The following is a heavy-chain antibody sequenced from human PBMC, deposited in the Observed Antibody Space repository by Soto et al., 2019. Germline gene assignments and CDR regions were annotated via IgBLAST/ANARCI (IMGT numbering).Heavy chain of an antibody. CDR3: AIDRSLSRTRYYYDSSGYIDY. V-gene: IGHV4-59*01. CDR1: GDSSSTYY. J-gene: IGHJ4*02. CDR2: INYSGRT. D-gene: IGHD3-22*01. Sequence: SETLSLTCSVSGDSSSTYYWGWIRQPPGKGLEWIGYINYSGRTNHNPSLKGRVTTSVDTSKNQFSLKLSSVTAADTAVYYCAIDRSLSRTRYYYDSSGYIDYWGQGTLVTVSS.